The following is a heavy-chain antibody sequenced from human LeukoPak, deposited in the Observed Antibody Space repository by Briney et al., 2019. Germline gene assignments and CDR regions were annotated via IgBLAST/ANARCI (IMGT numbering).Heavy chain of an antibody. J-gene: IGHJ5*02. CDR3: ARTGSLTVTREYNWFDP. V-gene: IGHV3-30*09. D-gene: IGHD4-17*01. CDR1: GFTFSRYD. CDR2: ISYDGSNK. Sequence: PGGSLRLSCAASGFTFSRYDMHWVRQAPGKGLKWVAVISYDGSNKDYADSVKGRFAISRDNSRNTLFVQMNSLRAEDTAVYYCARTGSLTVTREYNWFDPWGQGTLVTVSS.